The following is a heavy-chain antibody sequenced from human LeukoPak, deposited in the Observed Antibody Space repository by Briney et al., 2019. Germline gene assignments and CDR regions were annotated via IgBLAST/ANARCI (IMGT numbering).Heavy chain of an antibody. V-gene: IGHV3-11*01. CDR2: ISSSGSTI. Sequence: GGSLRLSCAASGFTFSDYYMSWIRQAPGKGLEWVSYISSSGSTIYYADSVKGRFTISRDNAKNLLYLQMNSLRAEDTAVYYCAREGSGDDFWSGYYYYGMDVWGQGTTVTVSS. CDR3: AREGSGDDFWSGYYYYGMDV. CDR1: GFTFSDYY. J-gene: IGHJ6*02. D-gene: IGHD3-3*01.